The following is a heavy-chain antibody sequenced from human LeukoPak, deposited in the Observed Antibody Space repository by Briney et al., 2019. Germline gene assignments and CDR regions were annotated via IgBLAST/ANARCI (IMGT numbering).Heavy chain of an antibody. D-gene: IGHD2-15*01. CDR3: ARVVVVAATGGIWFDP. Sequence: SETLSLTCTVSGGSISSSSYYWGWIRQPPGKGLEWIGYIYYSGSTNYNPSFKSRVTISVDTSKNQFSLKLSSVTAADTAVYYCARVVVVAATGGIWFDPWGQGTLVTVSS. CDR1: GGSISSSSYY. J-gene: IGHJ5*02. CDR2: IYYSGST. V-gene: IGHV4-61*05.